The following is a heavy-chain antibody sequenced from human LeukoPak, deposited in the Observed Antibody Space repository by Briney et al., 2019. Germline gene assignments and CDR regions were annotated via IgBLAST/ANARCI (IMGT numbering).Heavy chain of an antibody. V-gene: IGHV3-7*01. Sequence: PGGSLRLPCAASGFTFSSYVMSWVRQAPGKGLEWVANINKDGSQTYYVDSLKGRFTISRDNVKGSLYLQMNSLRAEDTAVFYCARHSASGSYYTYNFDYWGQGTLVTVSS. D-gene: IGHD3-10*01. CDR1: GFTFSSYV. CDR3: ARHSASGSYYTYNFDY. J-gene: IGHJ4*02. CDR2: INKDGSQT.